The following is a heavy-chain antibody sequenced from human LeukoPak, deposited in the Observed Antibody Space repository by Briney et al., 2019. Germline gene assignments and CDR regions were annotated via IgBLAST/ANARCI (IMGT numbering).Heavy chain of an antibody. J-gene: IGHJ6*02. CDR1: GFTFSTYA. CDR3: ARGPGDQYSSSWYYYYGMDV. CDR2: VSGSGGST. V-gene: IGHV3-23*01. D-gene: IGHD6-13*01. Sequence: GGSLRLSCAASGFTFSTYAMNWVRQAPGKGLEWVSAVSGSGGSTYYADSVKGRFTISRDNSKNTLYLQMNSLRAEDTAVYYCARGPGDQYSSSWYYYYGMDVWGQGTTVTVSS.